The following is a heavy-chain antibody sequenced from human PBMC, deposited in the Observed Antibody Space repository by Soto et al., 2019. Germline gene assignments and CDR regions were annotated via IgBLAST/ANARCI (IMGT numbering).Heavy chain of an antibody. CDR1: GLTFNRYW. V-gene: IGHV3-74*01. J-gene: IGHJ5*02. D-gene: IGHD2-15*01. Sequence: PGGSLRLSCAASGLTFNRYWMHWVRHAPGKGLVWVSHINTDGSNTNYADSVKGRFTISRDNAKSTLSLQMNSLRDEDTAVYYCAREFCSGGNCYTYYFDPWGQGIPVTSPQ. CDR2: INTDGSNT. CDR3: AREFCSGGNCYTYYFDP.